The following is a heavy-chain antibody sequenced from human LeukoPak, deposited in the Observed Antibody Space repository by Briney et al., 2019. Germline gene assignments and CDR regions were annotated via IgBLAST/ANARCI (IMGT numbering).Heavy chain of an antibody. CDR2: VYASGAT. V-gene: IGHV4-59*08. J-gene: IGHJ3*02. CDR1: GGSITNYY. Sequence: SETLSLTCTVSGGSITNYYWSWIRQPPGEGLEWIGYVYASGATNSNPSLKSRVTISVDTSKNQFSLKLSSVTAADTAVYYCARHGKGVTYFYTFDIWGQGTVVAVPS. D-gene: IGHD2/OR15-2a*01. CDR3: ARHGKGVTYFYTFDI.